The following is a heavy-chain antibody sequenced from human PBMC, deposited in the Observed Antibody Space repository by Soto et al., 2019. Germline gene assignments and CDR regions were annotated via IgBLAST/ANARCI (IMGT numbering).Heavy chain of an antibody. Sequence: EVQLVESGGDLVQPGGSLRLSCAASGFTFGAYWMHWVRQAQGKGLVWVSRIYGDGSITNYADSVKGRFTVSRDNAKNMLYLQMNSMRAEDTAVYYCARVGGYGDHTHLSMDVWGQGTTVTVSS. V-gene: IGHV3-74*01. D-gene: IGHD4-17*01. CDR2: IYGDGSIT. CDR1: GFTFGAYW. CDR3: ARVGGYGDHTHLSMDV. J-gene: IGHJ6*02.